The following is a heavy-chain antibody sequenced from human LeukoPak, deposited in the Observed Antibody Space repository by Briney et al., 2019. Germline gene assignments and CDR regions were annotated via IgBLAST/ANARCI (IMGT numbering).Heavy chain of an antibody. CDR3: ARFLYNWNPPHFDY. V-gene: IGHV1-69*13. J-gene: IGHJ4*02. Sequence: ASVKVSCKASGCTFSSYAISWVRQAPGQGLEWMGGIIPIFGTANYAQKFQGRVTITADESTSTAYMELSSLRSEDTAVYYCARFLYNWNPPHFDYWGQGTLVTVSS. CDR1: GCTFSSYA. D-gene: IGHD1-20*01. CDR2: IIPIFGTA.